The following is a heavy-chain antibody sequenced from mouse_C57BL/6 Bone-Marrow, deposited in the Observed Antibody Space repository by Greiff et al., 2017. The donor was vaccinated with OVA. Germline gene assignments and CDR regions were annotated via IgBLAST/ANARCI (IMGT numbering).Heavy chain of an antibody. V-gene: IGHV7-3*01. D-gene: IGHD2-3*01. Sequence: EVNVVESGGGLVQPGGSLSLSCAASGFTFTDYYMSWVRQPPGKALEWLGFIRNKANGYTTEYSASVKGRFTISRDNSQSILYLQMNALRAEDSATYYCALDGYYRYFDVWGTGTTVTVSS. CDR3: ALDGYYRYFDV. CDR1: GFTFTDYY. J-gene: IGHJ1*03. CDR2: IRNKANGYTT.